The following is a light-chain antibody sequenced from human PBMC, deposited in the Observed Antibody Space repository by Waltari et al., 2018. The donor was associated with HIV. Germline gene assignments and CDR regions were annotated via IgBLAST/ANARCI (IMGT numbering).Light chain of an antibody. Sequence: DIVMTQSPLSLPVTPGEPASLSCWSSQSLLYKNGKTYLNWYLQKPGQSPQVLIYVTTNRASGVPDRFSGSVSGTDFTLKISRVEAEDIGVYYCMQALQSPWTFGQGTKLEIK. CDR2: VTT. CDR1: QSLLYKNGKTY. J-gene: IGKJ2*01. CDR3: MQALQSPWT. V-gene: IGKV2-28*01.